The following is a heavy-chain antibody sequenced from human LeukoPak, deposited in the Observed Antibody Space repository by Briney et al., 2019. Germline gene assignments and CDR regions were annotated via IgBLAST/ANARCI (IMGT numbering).Heavy chain of an antibody. V-gene: IGHV1-69*05. D-gene: IGHD6-6*01. CDR1: GGTFSSYA. J-gene: IGHJ6*03. CDR2: IIPIFGTA. CDR3: ARGYSSSSDFNYYYYMDV. Sequence: SSVKVSCKASGGTFSSYAISWARQAPGQGLEWMGRIIPIFGTANYAQKFQGRVTITTDESTSTAYMELSSLRSEDTAVYYCARGYSSSSDFNYYYYMDVWGKGTTVTVSS.